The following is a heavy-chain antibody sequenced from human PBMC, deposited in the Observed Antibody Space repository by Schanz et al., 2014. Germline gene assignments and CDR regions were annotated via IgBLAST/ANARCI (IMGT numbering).Heavy chain of an antibody. CDR3: ARELRLEYYFDY. Sequence: QVQLLQSGAEVKKPGASVKVSCKASGYTFTGYYMHWVRQAPGQGLEWMGRINPNSGGTNYAQKFQGRVTMTRDTSISTASMELSSLRSDDTAVYYCARELRLEYYFDYWGQGTQVTVSS. J-gene: IGHJ4*02. CDR2: INPNSGGT. CDR1: GYTFTGYY. V-gene: IGHV1-2*02. D-gene: IGHD4-17*01.